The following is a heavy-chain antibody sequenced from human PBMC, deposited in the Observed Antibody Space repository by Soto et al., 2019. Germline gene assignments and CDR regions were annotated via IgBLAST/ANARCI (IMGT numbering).Heavy chain of an antibody. Sequence: EVQLLEAGGGLTQPGGSLRLSCAVSGFTVSSNHMSWVRQAPGKGLGWVSLIYSGGNTDYAVSVKGRFTISRDNSKNTVYLQMNSLRAEDTAVYYCARLREAAAIDYWGQGTLVTVSS. J-gene: IGHJ4*02. CDR1: GFTVSSNH. D-gene: IGHD2-15*01. CDR2: IYSGGNT. CDR3: ARLREAAAIDY. V-gene: IGHV3-53*01.